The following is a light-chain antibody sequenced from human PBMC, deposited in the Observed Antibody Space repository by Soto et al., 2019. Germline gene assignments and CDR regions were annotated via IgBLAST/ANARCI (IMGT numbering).Light chain of an antibody. CDR3: QEYHACRRT. V-gene: IGKV1-16*01. Sequence: DIQMTQSPSSLSASVGDRVTITCRASLGIYSLLAWFQHKPGKGPKALIYASSSVQSRVPSRFSGSRSGTDFTLTISSVPPEDSGTYYCQEYHACRRTFGKWNKLELK. CDR2: ASS. J-gene: IGKJ1*01. CDR1: LGIYSL.